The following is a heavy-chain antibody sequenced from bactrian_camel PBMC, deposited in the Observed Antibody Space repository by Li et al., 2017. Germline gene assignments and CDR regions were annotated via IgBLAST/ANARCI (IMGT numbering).Heavy chain of an antibody. CDR1: GFMFRSYV. D-gene: IGHD2*01. V-gene: IGHV3S40*01. Sequence: VQLVESGGGLVQPGGSLRLSCAASGFMFRSYVMSWVRQAPGKGFEWVSRINSGGDTTHYADSVKGRFTISRDNAKNTLYLQLNSLKPEDTAIYYCAGAGVSYWGQGTQVPVS. J-gene: IGHJ4*01. CDR2: INSGGDTT. CDR3: AGAGVSY.